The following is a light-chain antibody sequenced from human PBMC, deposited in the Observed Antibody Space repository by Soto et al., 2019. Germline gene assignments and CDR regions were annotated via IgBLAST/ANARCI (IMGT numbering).Light chain of an antibody. J-gene: IGKJ1*01. CDR1: QSVSSSF. CDR2: GAS. V-gene: IGKV3D-20*02. CDR3: QQRSNWPRT. Sequence: EIVLTQSPGTLSLSPVERATLSCRASQSVSSSFLAWYQQKPGQGPRLLIHGASFRATGIPARFSGSGSGTDFTLTISSLEPEDFAVYYCQQRSNWPRTFGQGTKVDIK.